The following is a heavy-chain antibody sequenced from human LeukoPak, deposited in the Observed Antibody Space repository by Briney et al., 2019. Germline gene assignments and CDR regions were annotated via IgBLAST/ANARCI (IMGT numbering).Heavy chain of an antibody. Sequence: PSETLSLTCTVSGASITSYYWSWIRQPPGKGLEWIGYIYYSGSTNYNPSLKSRVTISADTSKNQFSLKLSSVTAADTAVYYCARNIAGIAAAGIDYWGQGTLVTVPS. J-gene: IGHJ4*02. V-gene: IGHV4-59*01. CDR1: GASITSYY. CDR3: ARNIAGIAAAGIDY. D-gene: IGHD6-13*01. CDR2: IYYSGST.